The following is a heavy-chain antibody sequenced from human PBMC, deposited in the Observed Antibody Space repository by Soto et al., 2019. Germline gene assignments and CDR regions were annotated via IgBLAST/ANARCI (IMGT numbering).Heavy chain of an antibody. CDR2: INHSGIT. J-gene: IGHJ6*02. CDR3: AQLDSSSWGGYYYYGMDV. V-gene: IGHV4-34*01. Sequence: SETLSLTCAVYGGSFSGYYWSWIRQPPGKGLEWIGEINHSGITNFNPSLKSRVTISVDTSKNQFSLKLSSVTAADTAVYYCAQLDSSSWGGYYYYGMDVWGQGTTVTVSS. D-gene: IGHD6-13*01. CDR1: GGSFSGYY.